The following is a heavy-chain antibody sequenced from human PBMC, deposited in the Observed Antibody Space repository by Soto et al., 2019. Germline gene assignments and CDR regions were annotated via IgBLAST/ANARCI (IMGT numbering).Heavy chain of an antibody. CDR2: IFYSGST. V-gene: IGHV4-39*02. CDR3: AKEVWSGPMDV. CDR1: GTSISSSSYS. D-gene: IGHD3-3*01. J-gene: IGHJ6*02. Sequence: ETLSLTCTDSGTSISSSSYSWGWIRQPPGKGLEWIGSIFYSGSTYYNPSLKSRGTISVDTSKNQFSLKLTSVTAADTAVYYCAKEVWSGPMDVWGQGTTVTVSS.